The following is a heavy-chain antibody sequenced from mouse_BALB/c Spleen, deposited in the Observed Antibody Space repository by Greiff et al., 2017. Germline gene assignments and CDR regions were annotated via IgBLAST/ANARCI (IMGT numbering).Heavy chain of an antibody. J-gene: IGHJ2*01. Sequence: VQLQQPGAELVRPGASVKLSCKASGYTFTSYWINWVKQRPGQGLEWIGNIYPSDSYTNYNQKFKDKATLTVDKSSSTAYMQLSSPTSEDSAVYYCTRAITTVENFDYWGQGTTLTVSS. V-gene: IGHV1-69*02. CDR2: IYPSDSYT. D-gene: IGHD1-1*01. CDR3: TRAITTVENFDY. CDR1: GYTFTSYW.